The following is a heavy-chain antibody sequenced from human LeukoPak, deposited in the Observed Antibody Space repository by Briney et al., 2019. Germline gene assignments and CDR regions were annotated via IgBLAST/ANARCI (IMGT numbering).Heavy chain of an antibody. J-gene: IGHJ4*02. Sequence: GGSLRLSCAASGFTFSSYGMSWVRQAPGKGLEWVSAISGSGGSTYYADSVKGRFTISRDNSKNTLYLQMNSLRAEDTAVYYCAPRPHAYYDSSGYNFDYWGQGTLVTVSS. CDR1: GFTFSSYG. CDR2: ISGSGGST. V-gene: IGHV3-23*01. CDR3: APRPHAYYDSSGYNFDY. D-gene: IGHD3-22*01.